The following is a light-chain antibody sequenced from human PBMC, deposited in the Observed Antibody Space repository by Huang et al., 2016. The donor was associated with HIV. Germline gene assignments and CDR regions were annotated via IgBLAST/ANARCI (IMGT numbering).Light chain of an antibody. J-gene: IGKJ3*01. CDR3: QQYFSIPFT. CDR2: VAP. Sequence: DIQITHSPSSLSASIGDNVTITCRASQDISSSVAWDQQTSGKPPKPLLSVAPRLESGVPSRFSGSGSGTDYTLTITSLQPEDFATYYCQQYFSIPFTFGPGTKVDMK. CDR1: QDISSS. V-gene: IGKV1-NL1*01.